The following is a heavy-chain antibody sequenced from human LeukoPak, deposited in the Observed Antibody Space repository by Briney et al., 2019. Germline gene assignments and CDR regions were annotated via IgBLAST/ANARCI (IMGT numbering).Heavy chain of an antibody. CDR3: ARVMGASWFFYLDV. CDR2: IYYSGST. V-gene: IGHV4-59*12. Sequence: SETLSLTCTVSGGSISSYYWSWIRQPPGKGLEWIGYIYYSGSTNYNPSLKSRVTISVDTSKNQFSLKLSSVTAADTAVYYCARVMGASWFFYLDVWGKGITVTVSS. J-gene: IGHJ6*03. D-gene: IGHD3-16*02. CDR1: GGSISSYY.